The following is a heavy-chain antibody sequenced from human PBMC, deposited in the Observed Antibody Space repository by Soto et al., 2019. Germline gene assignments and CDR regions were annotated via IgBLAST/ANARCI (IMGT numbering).Heavy chain of an antibody. J-gene: IGHJ6*02. CDR2: IIPIFGTA. CDR3: ALGDSSPYYYYYGMDV. CDR1: GGTFSSYA. D-gene: IGHD6-13*01. V-gene: IGHV1-69*13. Sequence: SVTVSCKASGGTFSSYAISWVRQAPGQGLEWMGGIIPIFGTANYAQKFQGRVTITADESTSTAYMELSSLRSEDTAVYYCALGDSSPYYYYYGMDVWGQGTTVTVSS.